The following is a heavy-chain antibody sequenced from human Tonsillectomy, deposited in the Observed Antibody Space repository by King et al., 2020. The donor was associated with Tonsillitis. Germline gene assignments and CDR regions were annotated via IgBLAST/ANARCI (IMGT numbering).Heavy chain of an antibody. CDR2: IAFDGNNK. D-gene: IGHD3-16*02. Sequence: VQLVESGGAVVQPGTSLRLSCAVSGFTFSSYAMHWVRQAPGTGIEWLTLIAFDGNNKYYADSVKGRFTISRDNSKNKLYLQMNSLRTEDTAIYYCARPQRDGVWGTSRLFYFDSWGQGTLVTVSS. V-gene: IGHV3-30*01. CDR1: GFTFSSYA. J-gene: IGHJ4*02. CDR3: ARPQRDGVWGTSRLFYFDS.